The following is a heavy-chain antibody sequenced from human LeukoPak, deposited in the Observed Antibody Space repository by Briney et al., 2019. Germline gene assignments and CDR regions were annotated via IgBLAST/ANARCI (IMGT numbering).Heavy chain of an antibody. CDR3: ARARESMATAGSYFDY. J-gene: IGHJ4*02. Sequence: PSQTLSLTCAVSGGSISSGDYSWSWIRQPPGSGLEWIGYIWHSGHTNYNPSLRSRVTISLARSNSQFSLRLSSVTAVDTAVYYCARARESMATAGSYFDYWGQGTLVTVSS. D-gene: IGHD6-13*01. V-gene: IGHV4-30-2*01. CDR2: IWHSGHT. CDR1: GGSISSGDYS.